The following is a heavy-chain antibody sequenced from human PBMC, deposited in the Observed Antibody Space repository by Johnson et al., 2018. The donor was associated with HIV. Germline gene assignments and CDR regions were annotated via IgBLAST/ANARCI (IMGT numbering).Heavy chain of an antibody. V-gene: IGHV3-30-3*01. CDR1: GITFSDYA. CDR2: ISYDGSNK. CDR3: ARAGAVGFDAFDI. J-gene: IGHJ3*02. D-gene: IGHD6-19*01. Sequence: QVQLVESGGGVVQPGRSLRLSCAASGITFSDYAMHWVRQAPGKGLEWVAVISYDGSNKYYADSVKGRLTISIHNSKTTLYLQMNSLRAEDTAVYYCARAGAVGFDAFDIWGQGTMVTVSS.